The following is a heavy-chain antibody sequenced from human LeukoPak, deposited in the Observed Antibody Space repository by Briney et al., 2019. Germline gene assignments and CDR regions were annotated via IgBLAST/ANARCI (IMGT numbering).Heavy chain of an antibody. J-gene: IGHJ4*02. Sequence: PSETLSLTCTVSGGSISSSSYYWGWIRQPPGKGLEWIGSIYYSGSTYYNPSLKSRDTISVNTSKNQFSLKLSSVTAADTAVYYCARITVTTGGVDYWGQGTLVTVSS. D-gene: IGHD4-17*01. CDR1: GGSISSSSYY. CDR2: IYYSGST. V-gene: IGHV4-39*01. CDR3: ARITVTTGGVDY.